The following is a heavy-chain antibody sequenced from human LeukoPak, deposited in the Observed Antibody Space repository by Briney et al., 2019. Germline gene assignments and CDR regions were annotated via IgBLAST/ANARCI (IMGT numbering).Heavy chain of an antibody. CDR2: IYSGGST. J-gene: IGHJ4*02. D-gene: IGHD3-22*01. Sequence: GGSLRLSCAASGFTVSSNYMSWVRQAPGKGLEWVSVIYSGGSTYYADSVKGRFTISRDNFKNTLYLQMNSLRAEDTAVYYCARVLHNRNYDGSTYYGYWGQGTLVTVSS. V-gene: IGHV3-66*01. CDR3: ARVLHNRNYDGSTYYGY. CDR1: GFTVSSNY.